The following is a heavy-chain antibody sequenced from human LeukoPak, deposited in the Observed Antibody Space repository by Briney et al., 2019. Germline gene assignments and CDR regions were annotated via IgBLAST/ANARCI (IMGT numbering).Heavy chain of an antibody. CDR3: ARSHRGGYYFDY. V-gene: IGHV3-23*01. CDR2: ISGSGVST. J-gene: IGHJ4*02. D-gene: IGHD3-16*01. CDR1: GFTFSSSA. Sequence: GGSLRLSCAASGFTFSSSAMSWVRQAPGKGLEWVSAISGSGVSTYYADSVKGRFTISRDNSKNTQCLQMNSLRAEDTAVYYCARSHRGGYYFDYWGQGTLVNFSS.